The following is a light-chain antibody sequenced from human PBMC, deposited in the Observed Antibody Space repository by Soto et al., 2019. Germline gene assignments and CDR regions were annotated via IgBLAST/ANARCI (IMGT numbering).Light chain of an antibody. J-gene: IGLJ2*01. CDR2: EVS. CDR1: SSDVGGYNY. CDR3: SSYAGSNNVI. V-gene: IGLV2-8*01. Sequence: QSALTQPPSASGSPGQSVTISYTGTSSDVGGYNYVSWYRQHPGEAPKLMIYEVSKRPSGVPDRFSGFKSGNTASLTVSGLQAEDEADYYCSSYAGSNNVIFGGGTKLTVL.